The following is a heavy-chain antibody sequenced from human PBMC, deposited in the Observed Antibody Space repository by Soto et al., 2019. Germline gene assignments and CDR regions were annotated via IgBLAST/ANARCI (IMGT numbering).Heavy chain of an antibody. CDR2: IYYSGST. CDR3: ATQEVGGSYVYTFDP. J-gene: IGHJ5*02. CDR1: GGSISSSNYY. Sequence: SETLSLTCTVSGGSISSSNYYWGWIRQPPGKGLEWIGSIYYSGSTYYNPSLKGRVTISVDTSKNQFSLKLSSVTAADTAVYYCATQEVGGSYVYTFDPWGQGTLVTVSS. D-gene: IGHD1-26*01. V-gene: IGHV4-39*01.